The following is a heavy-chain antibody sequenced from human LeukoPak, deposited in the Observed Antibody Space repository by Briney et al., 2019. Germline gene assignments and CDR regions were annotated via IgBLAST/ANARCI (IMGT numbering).Heavy chain of an antibody. CDR3: AKDTSIGRYCTNGVCSPFDY. J-gene: IGHJ4*02. Sequence: GGSLRLSCAASGFTFSSYAMSWVRQAPGKGLEWVSGIGDSGGGTYYADSVKGRFTISRDNSKNTLYLQMNSLRADGTAVYYCAKDTSIGRYCTNGVCSPFDYWGQGTLVTVSS. V-gene: IGHV3-23*01. CDR2: IGDSGGGT. D-gene: IGHD2-8*01. CDR1: GFTFSSYA.